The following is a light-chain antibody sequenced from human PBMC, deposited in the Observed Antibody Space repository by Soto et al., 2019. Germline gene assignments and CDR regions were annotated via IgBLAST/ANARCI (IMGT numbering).Light chain of an antibody. Sequence: EIVLTQSPGTLSLSPGERATLSCRASQSVSSSYLAWYQQKPGQAPRLLIYGTSSRATAIPDRFSGSGSGTDLTLTISRLEPEDFAVYSCQQYGSSSWTFGQGTKV. CDR3: QQYGSSSWT. CDR2: GTS. J-gene: IGKJ1*01. V-gene: IGKV3-20*01. CDR1: QSVSSSY.